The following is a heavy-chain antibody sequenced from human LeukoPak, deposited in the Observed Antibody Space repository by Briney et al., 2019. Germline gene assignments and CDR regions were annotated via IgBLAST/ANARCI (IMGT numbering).Heavy chain of an antibody. CDR1: GGSFSGYY. J-gene: IGHJ6*03. CDR2: INHSGST. Sequence: SETLSLTCAVYGGSFSGYYWSWIRQPPGKGLEWIGEINHSGSTNYNPSLKSRVTISVDTSKNQFSLKLSSVTAADTAVYYCAKSVRPYGSGRAGKYYMDVWGKGTTLTVSS. V-gene: IGHV4-34*01. D-gene: IGHD3-10*01. CDR3: AKSVRPYGSGRAGKYYMDV.